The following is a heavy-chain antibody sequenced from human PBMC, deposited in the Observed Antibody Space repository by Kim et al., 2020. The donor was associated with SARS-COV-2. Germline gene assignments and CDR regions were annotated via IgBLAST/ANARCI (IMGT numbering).Heavy chain of an antibody. V-gene: IGHV4-4*02. D-gene: IGHD2-2*01. CDR3: ARDRYCSSSTCFTRDLPGMDV. CDR1: GGSISDNNW. CDR2: IYHGGTT. J-gene: IGHJ6*02. Sequence: SETLSLTCVVSGGSISDNNWWSWVRQPPGKGLEWIGEIYHGGTTNYNPSLATRLTISVDTSKNSFSLRLTSVTAADTAVYYCARDRYCSSSTCFTRDLPGMDVWGQGTTVTVSS.